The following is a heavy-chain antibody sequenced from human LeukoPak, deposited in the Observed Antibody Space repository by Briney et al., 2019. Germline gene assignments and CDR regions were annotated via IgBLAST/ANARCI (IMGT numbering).Heavy chain of an antibody. D-gene: IGHD6-13*01. Sequence: GGSLRLSCAASGFTFSSYAMSWVRQAPGKGLEWVSGITESGGSTFYADSVKGRFTISRHNSKNTLYLQMNSLRAEDTAVYYCARGLRGLAAADYWGQGTLVTVSS. CDR1: GFTFSSYA. V-gene: IGHV3-23*01. CDR2: ITESGGST. J-gene: IGHJ4*02. CDR3: ARGLRGLAAADY.